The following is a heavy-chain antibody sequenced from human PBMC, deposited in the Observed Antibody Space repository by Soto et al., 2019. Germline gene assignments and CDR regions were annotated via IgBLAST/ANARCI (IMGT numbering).Heavy chain of an antibody. D-gene: IGHD5-18*01. CDR3: ARVRRGYSYDLDY. CDR1: GFTLSDYS. CDR2: ISRNKTYI. J-gene: IGHJ4*02. Sequence: WGSLRLSCAASGFTLSDYSMNWFRQAPGKGLEWVASISRNKTYINYSDSVKGRFTISRDNAKNSLYLQMNSLRAEDTAVYYCARVRRGYSYDLDYWGKGTLVTVSS. V-gene: IGHV3-21*01.